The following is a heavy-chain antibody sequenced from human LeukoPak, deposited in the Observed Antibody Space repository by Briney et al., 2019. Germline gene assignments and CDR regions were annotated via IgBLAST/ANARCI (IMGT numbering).Heavy chain of an antibody. CDR1: GFTFSSYA. CDR2: ISGSGGST. CDR3: AKDLQDSGYDLDYYGMDV. Sequence: GGSLRLSCAASGFTFSSYAMSWVRQAPGEGLEWVSAISGSGGSTYYADSVKGRFTISRDNSKNTLYLQMNSLRAENTAVYYCAKDLQDSGYDLDYYGMDVWGQGTTVTVSS. V-gene: IGHV3-23*01. J-gene: IGHJ6*02. D-gene: IGHD5-12*01.